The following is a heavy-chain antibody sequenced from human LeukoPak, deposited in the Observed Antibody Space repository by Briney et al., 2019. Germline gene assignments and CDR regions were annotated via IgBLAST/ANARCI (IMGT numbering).Heavy chain of an antibody. Sequence: GASVKVSCKASGYTFTGYYMHWVRQAPGQGLEWKGRINPNSGGTNYAQKFQGRVTMTRDTSISTAYMELSRLRSDDTAVYYCARAYYDYVWGSYRYISLYYFDYWGQGTLVTVSS. CDR3: ARAYYDYVWGSYRYISLYYFDY. CDR2: INPNSGGT. J-gene: IGHJ4*02. D-gene: IGHD3-16*02. CDR1: GYTFTGYY. V-gene: IGHV1-2*06.